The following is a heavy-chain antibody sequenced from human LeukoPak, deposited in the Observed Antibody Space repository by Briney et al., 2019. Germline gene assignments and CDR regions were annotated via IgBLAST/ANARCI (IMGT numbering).Heavy chain of an antibody. Sequence: GGSLRLSCAASGFTFSNDAMHWVRQAPGKGLEWVALIWYDGSNRYYSDSVKGRFTISRDNSKNTLYLQMNSLRAEDTAVYYCAKDSYYYDSSGYHYPQYFFDYWGQGALVTVSS. CDR1: GFTFSNDA. V-gene: IGHV3-33*06. CDR2: IWYDGSNR. J-gene: IGHJ4*02. CDR3: AKDSYYYDSSGYHYPQYFFDY. D-gene: IGHD3-22*01.